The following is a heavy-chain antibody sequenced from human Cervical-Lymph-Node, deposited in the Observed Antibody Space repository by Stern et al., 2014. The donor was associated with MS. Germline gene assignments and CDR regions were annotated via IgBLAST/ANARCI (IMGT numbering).Heavy chain of an antibody. CDR3: TRALRIADRPSPGGHWFDP. CDR1: GYIFTDYY. J-gene: IGHJ5*02. CDR2: INPKSGGT. Sequence: QDQLVQSGAEVEKPGASVKVSCKASGYIFTDYYLYWVRQAPGQGLEWMGRINPKSGGTSYAQSFQGRVPLTRDTSITTAYMDLSRLTSDDTAVYYCTRALRIADRPSPGGHWFDPWGQGTLVIVSS. V-gene: IGHV1-2*02. D-gene: IGHD6-6*01.